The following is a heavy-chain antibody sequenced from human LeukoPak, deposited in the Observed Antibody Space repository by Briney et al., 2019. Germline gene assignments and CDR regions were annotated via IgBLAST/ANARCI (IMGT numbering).Heavy chain of an antibody. CDR3: ARCCYKSFYYYYYGMDV. Sequence: PSETLSLTCAVYGGSFSGYYWSWIRQPPGKGLEWIGETNHSGSTNYNPSLKSRVTISVDTSKNQFSLKLSSVTAADTAVYYCARCCYKSFYYYYYGMDVWGQGTTVTVSS. D-gene: IGHD5-24*01. J-gene: IGHJ6*02. CDR1: GGSFSGYY. CDR2: TNHSGST. V-gene: IGHV4-34*01.